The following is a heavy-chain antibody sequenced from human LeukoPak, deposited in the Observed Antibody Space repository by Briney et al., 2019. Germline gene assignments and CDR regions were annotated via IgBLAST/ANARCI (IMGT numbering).Heavy chain of an antibody. CDR3: ARAPLTLGSTSPFDY. Sequence: ASVKVSCKASGFTCSNYGFTWVRQAPGQGLEWMGWVSAYNGDTSYAQNIRYRVIMTTDTSTITAYKELRSLRSDDTAMYYCARAPLTLGSTSPFDYWGQGTLVTVSS. V-gene: IGHV1-18*04. J-gene: IGHJ4*02. D-gene: IGHD2-2*01. CDR1: GFTCSNYG. CDR2: VSAYNGDT.